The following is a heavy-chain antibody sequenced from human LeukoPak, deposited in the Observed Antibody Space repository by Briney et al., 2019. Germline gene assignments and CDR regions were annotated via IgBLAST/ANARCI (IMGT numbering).Heavy chain of an antibody. D-gene: IGHD3-10*01. CDR1: GYTFASYT. Sequence: ASVKVSCKTSGYTFASYTMHWLRQALGQSLEWMGWINGDNGNTKYSEKFQGRVTITRDTSASSAYMELSSLRSEDTAVYYGARSSSGTYHYWGQGTLVTVSS. CDR3: ARSSSGTYHY. J-gene: IGHJ4*02. V-gene: IGHV1-3*01. CDR2: INGDNGNT.